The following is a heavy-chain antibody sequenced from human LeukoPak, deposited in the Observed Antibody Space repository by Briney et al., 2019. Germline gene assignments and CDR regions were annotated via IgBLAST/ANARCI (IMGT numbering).Heavy chain of an antibody. CDR3: AKESDGFDI. CDR2: ISRDRSYI. Sequence: GRSLRLSCAASGFIFSRYIMNWVRQAPGKRLEWVSVISRDRSYIHYAESVKGRFTISRDNSKNTLYLEMSSLRAEDTAVYFCAKESDGFDIWGQGTTVNVSS. CDR1: GFIFSRYI. J-gene: IGHJ3*02. V-gene: IGHV3-30*15.